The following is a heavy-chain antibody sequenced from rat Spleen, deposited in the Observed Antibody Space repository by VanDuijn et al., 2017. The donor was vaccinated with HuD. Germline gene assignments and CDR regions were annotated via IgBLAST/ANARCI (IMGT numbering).Heavy chain of an antibody. Sequence: EVQLVESGGGLVQPGRSLKLSCAASGFTFSNYGMAWVRQAPTKGLEWVASISTGGGNTYYRDSVKGRFTIYRDNGQNTLYLQMSKVGSEDTAIYYFVRESAGVDFWGQGVMVTVSS. CDR2: ISTGGGNT. CDR1: GFTFSNYG. CDR3: VRESAGVDF. D-gene: IGHD1-4*01. V-gene: IGHV5S13*01. J-gene: IGHJ2*01.